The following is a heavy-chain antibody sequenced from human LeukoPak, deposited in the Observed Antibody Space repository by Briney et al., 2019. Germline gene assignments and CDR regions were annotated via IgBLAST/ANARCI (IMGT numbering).Heavy chain of an antibody. CDR1: GFTFSSYW. J-gene: IGHJ3*02. CDR2: INSDGSST. D-gene: IGHD3-3*01. CDR3: ALGSYYDFWSGYYFKAFDI. V-gene: IGHV3-74*01. Sequence: PGESLRLSCAASGFTFSSYWMHWVRQAPGKGLVWVSRINSDGSSTSYADSVKGRFTISRDNAKNTLYLQMNSLRAEDTAVYYCALGSYYDFWSGYYFKAFDIWGQGTMVTVSS.